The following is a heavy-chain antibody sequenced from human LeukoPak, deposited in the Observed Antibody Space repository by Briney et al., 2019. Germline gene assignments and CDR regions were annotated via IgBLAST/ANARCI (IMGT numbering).Heavy chain of an antibody. Sequence: PSGTLSLTCAVSGGSISSSNWWSWVRQPPGKGLEWIGEIYHSGSTNYNPSLKSRVTISVDKSKNQFSLKLSSVTAADTAVYYCARLFGGYSYGPPLDGMDVWGQGTLVTVSS. V-gene: IGHV4-4*02. CDR1: GGSISSSNW. J-gene: IGHJ6*02. D-gene: IGHD5-18*01. CDR2: IYHSGST. CDR3: ARLFGGYSYGPPLDGMDV.